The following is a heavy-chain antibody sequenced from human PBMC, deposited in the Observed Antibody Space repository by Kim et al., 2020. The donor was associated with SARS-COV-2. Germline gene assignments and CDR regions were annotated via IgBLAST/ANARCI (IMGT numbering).Heavy chain of an antibody. V-gene: IGHV4-30-2*01. J-gene: IGHJ3*01. CDR1: GGYISSGGYT. CDR3: ARVMYFYDGHGYQDAFVL. Sequence: SETLSLTCTVSGGYISSGGYTWSWIRQPPGQGLEWIGYIHHRGSTHYKPSLKARATISVDTSKNEFFLNLTSVTAADTAIYYCARVMYFYDGHGYQDAFVLGGQGTMVTVSS. CDR2: IHHRGST. D-gene: IGHD2-2*03.